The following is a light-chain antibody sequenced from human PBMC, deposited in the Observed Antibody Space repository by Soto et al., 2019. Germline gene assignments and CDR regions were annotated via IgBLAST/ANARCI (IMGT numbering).Light chain of an antibody. CDR3: QQSYNSPQT. Sequence: DIPMTQSPSSLSASVGDEVTITCRASQTIMTYLNWYQLKPGKPPRLLIYAASSLQSGVPSRFSGSGSGTDFTLIISSLQPEDFATYSCQQSYNSPQTFGQGTKVEIK. CDR1: QTIMTY. V-gene: IGKV1-39*01. J-gene: IGKJ1*01. CDR2: AAS.